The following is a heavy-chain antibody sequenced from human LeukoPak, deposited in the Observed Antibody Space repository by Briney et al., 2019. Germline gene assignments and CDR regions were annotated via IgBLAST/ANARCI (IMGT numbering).Heavy chain of an antibody. CDR2: INHSGST. CDR3: ARHREDNYYGSGSYYQ. CDR1: GGSFSGYY. D-gene: IGHD3-10*01. V-gene: IGHV4-34*01. J-gene: IGHJ4*02. Sequence: SETLSLTCAVYGGSFSGYYWSWIRQPPGKGLEWIGVINHSGSTNYNPSLKSRVTISVDTSKNQFSLKLSSVTAADTAVYYCARHREDNYYGSGSYYQWGQGTLVTVSS.